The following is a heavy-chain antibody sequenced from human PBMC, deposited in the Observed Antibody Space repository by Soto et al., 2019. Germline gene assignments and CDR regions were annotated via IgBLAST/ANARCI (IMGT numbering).Heavy chain of an antibody. D-gene: IGHD3-3*01. CDR2: INHSGST. V-gene: IGHV4-34*01. CDR3: ARDPRITIFGTDAFDI. CDR1: GGSFSGYY. J-gene: IGHJ3*02. Sequence: SETLSLTCAVYGGSFSGYYWSWIRQPPGKGLEWIGEINHSGSTNYNPSLKSRVTISVDTSKNQFSLKLSSVTAADTAVYYCARDPRITIFGTDAFDIWGQGTMVTVSS.